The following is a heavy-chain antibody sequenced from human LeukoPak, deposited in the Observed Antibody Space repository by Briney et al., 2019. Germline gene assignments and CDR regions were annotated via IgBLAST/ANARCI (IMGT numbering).Heavy chain of an antibody. CDR3: TRAPPMTMVRGVIIGGNWFDP. Sequence: PGGSLRLSCAASGFTVSSNYMTWVRQAPGKGLVWVSRINNDGTNAVFADSVKGRFTISRDNAKNTLYLQMNTLRVEDTAVYYCTRAPPMTMVRGVIIGGNWFDPWGQGTLVTVSS. D-gene: IGHD3-10*01. CDR1: GFTVSSNY. J-gene: IGHJ5*02. CDR2: INNDGTNA. V-gene: IGHV3-74*01.